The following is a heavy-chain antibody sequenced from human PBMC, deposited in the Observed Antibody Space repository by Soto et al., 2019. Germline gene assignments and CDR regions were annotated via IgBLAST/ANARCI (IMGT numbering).Heavy chain of an antibody. CDR1: GGTFSSYA. V-gene: IGHV1-69*13. CDR3: ARQQVIAARVFDY. D-gene: IGHD6-6*01. Sequence: ASVKVSCKASGGTFSSYAISWVRQAPGQGLEWMGGIIPIFGTANYAQKFQGRVTITADESTSTAYMELSSLRSEDTAVYYCARQQVIAARVFDYWGQGTLVTVSS. CDR2: IIPIFGTA. J-gene: IGHJ4*02.